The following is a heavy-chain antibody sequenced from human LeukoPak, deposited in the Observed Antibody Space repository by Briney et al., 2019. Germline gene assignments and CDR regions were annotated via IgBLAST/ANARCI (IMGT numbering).Heavy chain of an antibody. V-gene: IGHV4-59*01. Sequence: SETLSLTCTVSGGSISSYYWSWIRQPPGKGLEWIGYIYYSGSTNYNPSLKSRVTISVDTSKNQFSLKLSSVTAADTAVYYCAGEGGSYYGSGSVGAFDIWGQGTMVTVSS. J-gene: IGHJ3*02. CDR1: GGSISSYY. D-gene: IGHD3-10*01. CDR2: IYYSGST. CDR3: AGEGGSYYGSGSVGAFDI.